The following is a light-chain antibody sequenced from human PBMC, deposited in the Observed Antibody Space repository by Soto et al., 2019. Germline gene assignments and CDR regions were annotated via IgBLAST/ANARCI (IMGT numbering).Light chain of an antibody. V-gene: IGKV3-20*01. Sequence: EIVLTQSPGTLSLSPGERATLSCRASQSVPSDWLAWYRHKPGQAPRLLIYGASSRATGVPYRVSGSGSGTDFTLAINRLEPEDFAVDYCQQYGNFSYTFGQGTKLEIK. J-gene: IGKJ2*01. CDR3: QQYGNFSYT. CDR2: GAS. CDR1: QSVPSDW.